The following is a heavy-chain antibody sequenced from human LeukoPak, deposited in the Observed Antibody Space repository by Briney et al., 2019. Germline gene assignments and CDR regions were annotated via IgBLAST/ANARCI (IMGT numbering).Heavy chain of an antibody. Sequence: SVKVSCKASGGTFSSYAISWVRQAPGQGLEWMGRIIPILGIANYAQKFQGRVTITANKSTSTVYMELSSLRSEDTAVYYCAYVRGRRDGYIEFDSWGQGTLVIVSS. V-gene: IGHV1-69*04. CDR3: AYVRGRRDGYIEFDS. J-gene: IGHJ4*02. CDR1: GGTFSSYA. CDR2: IIPILGIA. D-gene: IGHD5-24*01.